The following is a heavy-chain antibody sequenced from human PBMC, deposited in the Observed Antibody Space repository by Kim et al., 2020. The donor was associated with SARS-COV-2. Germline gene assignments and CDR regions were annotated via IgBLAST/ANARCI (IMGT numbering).Heavy chain of an antibody. V-gene: IGHV3-74*01. CDR3: ARGWYYYDSSGYAGGDY. CDR2: INSDGSST. D-gene: IGHD3-22*01. CDR1: GFTFSSYW. J-gene: IGHJ4*02. Sequence: GGSLRLSCAASGFTFSSYWMHWVRQAPGKGLVWVSRINSDGSSTSYADSVKGRFTISRDNAKNTLYLQMNSLRAEDTAVYYCARGWYYYDSSGYAGGDYWGQGTLVTVSS.